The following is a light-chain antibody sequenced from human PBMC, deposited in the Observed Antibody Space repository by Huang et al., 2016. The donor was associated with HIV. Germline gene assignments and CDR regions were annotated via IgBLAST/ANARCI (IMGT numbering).Light chain of an antibody. CDR1: QSLLHSYGYNY. V-gene: IGKV2-28*01. Sequence: DIVMTQSSLSLPVTPGESASISCRSSQSLLHSYGYNYLDWYVQKPGQSPQLLIYLGSNRASGVPDRFSGSGSGTDFTLKISRVEAEDVGVYFCMQALQTPITFGQGTRLEIK. J-gene: IGKJ5*01. CDR3: MQALQTPIT. CDR2: LGS.